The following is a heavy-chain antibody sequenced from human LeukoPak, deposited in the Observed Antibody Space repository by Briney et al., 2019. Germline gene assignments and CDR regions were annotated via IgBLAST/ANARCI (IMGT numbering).Heavy chain of an antibody. Sequence: GGSLRLSCAASGFTVSSNYMSWVRQAPGKGLEWVSVIYSGGNTYYADSVKGRFTISRDNSKNTLYLQMNSLRAEDTAVYYCARGGTTYCGGDCYLDYWGQGTLVTVSS. CDR1: GFTVSSNY. J-gene: IGHJ4*02. CDR2: IYSGGNT. V-gene: IGHV3-53*01. D-gene: IGHD2-21*02. CDR3: ARGGTTYCGGDCYLDY.